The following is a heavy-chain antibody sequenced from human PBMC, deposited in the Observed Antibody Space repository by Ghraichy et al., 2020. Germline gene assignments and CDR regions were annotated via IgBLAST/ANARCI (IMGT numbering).Heavy chain of an antibody. CDR2: IYHSGTT. Sequence: ETLSLTCAVSGGSVSSGSYYWNWIRQPPGKGLEWIGHIYHSGTTSYNPSLKSRVTISVDTSKNQFSLKLSSVTAADTAVYYCARVGVDDTGLAAFDYWGQGTLVTVSP. CDR3: ARVGVDDTGLAAFDY. J-gene: IGHJ4*02. V-gene: IGHV4-61*01. D-gene: IGHD5-18*01. CDR1: GGSVSSGSYY.